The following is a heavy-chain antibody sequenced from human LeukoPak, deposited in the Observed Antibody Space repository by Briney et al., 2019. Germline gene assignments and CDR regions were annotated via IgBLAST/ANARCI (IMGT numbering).Heavy chain of an antibody. D-gene: IGHD6-13*01. CDR2: ISWDGGST. J-gene: IGHJ4*02. CDR1: GFTFEDYT. Sequence: GGSLRLSCAASGFTFEDYTMHWVRQSPGKRLEWVSFISWDGGSTYYADSVKGRFTISRDNSKNTLYLQMNSLRAEDTAVYYCAKPLESSSWYDYWGQGTLVTVSS. V-gene: IGHV3-23*01. CDR3: AKPLESSSWYDY.